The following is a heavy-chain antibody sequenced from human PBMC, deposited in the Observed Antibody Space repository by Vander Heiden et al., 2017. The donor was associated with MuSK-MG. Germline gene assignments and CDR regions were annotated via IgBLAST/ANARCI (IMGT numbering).Heavy chain of an antibody. CDR3: ARSLMDRSSWYGFSWFDP. CDR2: ISISGSTI. CDR1: GFTFSSYE. D-gene: IGHD6-13*01. J-gene: IGHJ5*02. Sequence: EVQLVESGGGLVQPGGSLSLSCAASGFTFSSYEMNWVRQAPGKGLEWVSYISISGSTIYYADSVKGRFTISRDNAKNSLYLQMNSLRAEDTAVYYCARSLMDRSSWYGFSWFDPWGQGTLVTVSS. V-gene: IGHV3-48*03.